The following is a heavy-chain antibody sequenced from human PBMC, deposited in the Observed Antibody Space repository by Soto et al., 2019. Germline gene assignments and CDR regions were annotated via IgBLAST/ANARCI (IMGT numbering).Heavy chain of an antibody. CDR2: IIPIFGTS. Sequence: VQLVQSGAEVKKPGSSVKVSCKASGVSFNNHAINWVRQAPGQGLEWLGGIIPIFGTSNYAQKFHGRVTITADESTRTAYMDLSSLRSEDTAVYYGVSENMRELATILRDKWFDPWGQGTLVTVSS. D-gene: IGHD5-12*01. J-gene: IGHJ5*02. CDR1: GVSFNNHA. CDR3: VSENMRELATILRDKWFDP. V-gene: IGHV1-69*01.